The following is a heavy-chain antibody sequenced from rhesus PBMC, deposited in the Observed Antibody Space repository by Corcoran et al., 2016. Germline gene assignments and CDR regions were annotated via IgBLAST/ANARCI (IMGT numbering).Heavy chain of an antibody. CDR2: IKNKAVGGTV. J-gene: IGHJ4*01. Sequence: EVQLVQSGGDLDQPGGSLRLSCAASGFTFNNYWMNWFRHAPGKGLDWVCRIKNKAVGGTVVYAESVEGRFTISRDESKSTLYLQMNSLKTEDTAVYYCTIYSSSWSSFEYWGQGALVTVSS. D-gene: IGHD3-16*01. CDR1: GFTFNNYW. CDR3: TIYSSSWSSFEY. V-gene: IGHV3-16*02.